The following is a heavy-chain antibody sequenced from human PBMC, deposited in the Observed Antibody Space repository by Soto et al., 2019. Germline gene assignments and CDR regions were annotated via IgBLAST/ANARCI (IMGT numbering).Heavy chain of an antibody. CDR2: MYQSGSA. Sequence: ETLSLTCTVSGYSISNGYYWGWIRQPPGKGLEWIGSMYQSGSAYYNPPLKSRVTISLDTSKNQVSLKLSSVTAADTAVYYCAGGPKLLWNYFDHWGQGSLVTVSS. V-gene: IGHV4-38-2*02. CDR3: AGGPKLLWNYFDH. CDR1: GYSISNGYY. J-gene: IGHJ4*02. D-gene: IGHD3-10*01.